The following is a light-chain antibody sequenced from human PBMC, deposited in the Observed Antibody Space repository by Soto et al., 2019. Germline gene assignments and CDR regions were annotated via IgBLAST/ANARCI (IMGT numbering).Light chain of an antibody. CDR1: QNIKKY. CDR2: TAS. CDR3: QQSFSAPLT. V-gene: IGKV1-39*01. Sequence: DIQMTQSPSALSASVEDRVTITCRASQNIKKYLNWYRQKPGKAPDLLIYTASSLQVGFPSRFIGSGSGTDFSLTITSLQPEDSATYFCQQSFSAPLTFGGGTKVEIK. J-gene: IGKJ4*01.